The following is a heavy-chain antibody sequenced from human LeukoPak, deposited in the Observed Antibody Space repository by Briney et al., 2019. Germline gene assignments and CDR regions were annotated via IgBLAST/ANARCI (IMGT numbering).Heavy chain of an antibody. CDR1: GGSITSYY. CDR2: IYTTGST. J-gene: IGHJ4*02. Sequence: TTSETLSPTCTVSGGSITSYYWSWIRQPAGKGLEWIGRIYTTGSTYYNHFLKSRVTMAVDTSKNQFSLRLSSVTAADTAVYYCARDGFYDSSGYYYNWVFDYWGQGTLVTVSS. CDR3: ARDGFYDSSGYYYNWVFDY. V-gene: IGHV4-4*07. D-gene: IGHD3-22*01.